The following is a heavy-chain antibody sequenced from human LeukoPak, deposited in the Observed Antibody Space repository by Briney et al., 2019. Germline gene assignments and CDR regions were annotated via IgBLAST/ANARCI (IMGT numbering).Heavy chain of an antibody. D-gene: IGHD3-22*01. CDR3: ARVWDSSGSLAFDI. Sequence: GGSLRLPCAASGFTFSDYYMSWIRQAPGKGLEWVSYISSSGSTIYYADSVKGRFTISRDNAKNSLYLQMNSLRAEDTAVYYCARVWDSSGSLAFDIWGQGTMVTVSS. CDR1: GFTFSDYY. V-gene: IGHV3-11*04. J-gene: IGHJ3*02. CDR2: ISSSGSTI.